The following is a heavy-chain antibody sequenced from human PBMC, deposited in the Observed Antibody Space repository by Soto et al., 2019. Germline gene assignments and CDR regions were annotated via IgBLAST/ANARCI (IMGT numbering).Heavy chain of an antibody. V-gene: IGHV4-30-2*01. CDR2: IYHSGST. Sequence: QLQLQESGSGLVKPSQSLSLTCADSGGSVSSGGYSWSLIRQPPGKGLEWIGYIYHSGSTYYNPSIKSRVTISVDRCKNQFSLKLSSVTAADTAVYYCARGGTTVSRFDYWGQGTLVTVSS. CDR1: GGSVSSGGYS. D-gene: IGHD4-17*01. J-gene: IGHJ4*02. CDR3: ARGGTTVSRFDY.